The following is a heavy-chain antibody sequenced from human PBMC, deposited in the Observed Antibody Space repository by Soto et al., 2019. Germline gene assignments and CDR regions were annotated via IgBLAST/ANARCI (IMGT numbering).Heavy chain of an antibody. CDR3: ARDFYDSSGPPMNDAFDI. Sequence: GASVKVSCKASGYTFTSYYMHWVRQAPGQGLEWMGIINPSGGSTSYAQKFQGRVTMTRDTSTSTVYMELSSLRSEDTAVYYCARDFYDSSGPPMNDAFDIWGQGTMVTV. CDR2: INPSGGST. CDR1: GYTFTSYY. D-gene: IGHD3-22*01. V-gene: IGHV1-46*01. J-gene: IGHJ3*02.